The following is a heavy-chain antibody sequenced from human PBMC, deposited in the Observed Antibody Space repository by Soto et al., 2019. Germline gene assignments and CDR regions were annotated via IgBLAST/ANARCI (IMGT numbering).Heavy chain of an antibody. V-gene: IGHV3-48*02. CDR1: EFTFKNYG. CDR2: ISSSSSSI. CDR3: ARGGSARPGY. D-gene: IGHD6-25*01. J-gene: IGHJ4*02. Sequence: EVQLVESGGGLVQPGGSLRLSCVASEFTFKNYGMNWVRQAPGKGLEWVSYISSSSSSIDYADSVKGRFTISRDNAKSSLYLQMNGLRDEDTAVYYGARGGSARPGYRGQGTQVTVSS.